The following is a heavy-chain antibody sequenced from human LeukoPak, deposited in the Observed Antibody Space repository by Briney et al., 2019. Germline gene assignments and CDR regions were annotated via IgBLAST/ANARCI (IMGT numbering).Heavy chain of an antibody. CDR3: AREGFDY. CDR1: GVSISSSSYY. CDR2: IYYSGST. Sequence: KSSETLSLTCTVSGVSISSSSYYWGWIRQPPGKGLEWIGSIYYSGSTYYNPSLKSRVTISVDTSKNQFSLKLSSVTAADTAVYYCAREGFDYWGQGTLVTVSS. V-gene: IGHV4-39*01. J-gene: IGHJ4*02.